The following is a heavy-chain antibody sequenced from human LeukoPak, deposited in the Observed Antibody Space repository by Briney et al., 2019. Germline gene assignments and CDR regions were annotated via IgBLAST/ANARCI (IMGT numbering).Heavy chain of an antibody. J-gene: IGHJ4*02. Sequence: PSETLSLTCTVSGGSISTYYWSWFRQPPGKGLEWIGYIYYSGYTNYIPSLKSRVTISLDTSKNQFSLKLSSVTAADTAVYYCARGQLPRDGYNYDYWGQGTLVTVSS. D-gene: IGHD5-24*01. CDR1: GGSISTYY. V-gene: IGHV4-59*08. CDR2: IYYSGYT. CDR3: ARGQLPRDGYNYDY.